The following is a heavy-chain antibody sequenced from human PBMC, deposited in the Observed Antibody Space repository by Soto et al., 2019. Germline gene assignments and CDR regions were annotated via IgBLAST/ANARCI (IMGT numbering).Heavy chain of an antibody. J-gene: IGHJ6*02. Sequence: QVRLVQSGAEVKKSGSSVKVSCMASGGTFSSYTVNWLRQAPGRGLEWMGRVIPVLTTTDYAQKFRGRVTISADKSANAVYMELTSLSSEATAIYYCARRRYCGYDCYHKHYYGMDVWGQGTTVTVAS. CDR3: ARRRYCGYDCYHKHYYGMDV. CDR2: VIPVLTTT. D-gene: IGHD2-21*02. V-gene: IGHV1-69*08. CDR1: GGTFSSYT.